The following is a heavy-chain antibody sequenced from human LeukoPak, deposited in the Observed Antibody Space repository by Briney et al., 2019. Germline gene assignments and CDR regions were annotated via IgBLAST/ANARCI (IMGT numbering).Heavy chain of an antibody. J-gene: IGHJ4*02. D-gene: IGHD1-1*01. CDR1: GFTFSSYA. CDR3: AKDRGTHRLSDY. Sequence: PGRSLRLSCAASGFTFSSYAMHWVRQAPGKGLEWVAVISYDGSNKYYADSVKGRFTISRDNSKNTLYLQMHSLRAEDTAVYYCAKDRGTHRLSDYWGQGTLVTVSS. CDR2: ISYDGSNK. V-gene: IGHV3-30-3*01.